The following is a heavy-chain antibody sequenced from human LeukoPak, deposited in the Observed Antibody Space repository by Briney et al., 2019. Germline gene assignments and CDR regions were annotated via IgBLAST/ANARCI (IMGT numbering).Heavy chain of an antibody. Sequence: SETLSLTCSVSDDSISSTNYYWGWIRQPPGKGLEWIGNIYYSGSASYNPSLKSRVTMSVDTSKKQFSLKLNSVTAADTAVCYCTRPGSSGWYWGQGTLVTVSS. CDR2: IYYSGSA. CDR3: TRPGSSGWY. D-gene: IGHD6-19*01. V-gene: IGHV4-39*01. J-gene: IGHJ4*02. CDR1: DDSISSTNYY.